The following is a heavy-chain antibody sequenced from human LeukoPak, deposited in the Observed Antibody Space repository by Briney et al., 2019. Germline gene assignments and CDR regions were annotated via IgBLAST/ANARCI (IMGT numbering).Heavy chain of an antibody. J-gene: IGHJ4*02. CDR3: AKDGLGPYYYDSSGYSL. CDR2: ISGSGGST. V-gene: IGHV3-23*01. CDR1: GFTFSSYA. Sequence: GGSLRLSCAASGFTFSSYAMSWVRQAPGKGLEWVSAISGSGGSTYYADSVKGRFTISRDNSKNTLYLQMNSLRAEDTAVYYCAKDGLGPYYYDSSGYSLWGQGTLVTVSS. D-gene: IGHD3-22*01.